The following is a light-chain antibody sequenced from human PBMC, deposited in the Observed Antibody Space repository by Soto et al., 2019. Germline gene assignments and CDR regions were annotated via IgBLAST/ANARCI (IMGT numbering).Light chain of an antibody. V-gene: IGLV2-14*02. CDR3: TSYTGSSGDV. Sequence: QSVLTQPASVSGSSGQSITISCTGTSSDVGSYNLVSWHQHHPGKAPKLIIYEGDKRPSGVSSRFSGSKSGNTAALTISGLQAEDEADYYCTSYTGSSGDVFGTGTKLTVL. CDR2: EGD. J-gene: IGLJ1*01. CDR1: SSDVGSYNL.